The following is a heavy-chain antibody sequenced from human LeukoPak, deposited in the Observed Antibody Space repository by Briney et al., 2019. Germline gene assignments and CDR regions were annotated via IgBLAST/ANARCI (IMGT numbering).Heavy chain of an antibody. Sequence: GRSLRLSCAASGFTLCSYAMHWVRQAPGKGLEWVAVISYDGSNKYYADSVKGRFTLSRDNAKNTLYLQMNSLRAEDTAVYYCARAVFGVVDYCDYWGQGTLVTVSS. CDR3: ARAVFGVVDYCDY. CDR1: GFTLCSYA. J-gene: IGHJ4*02. D-gene: IGHD3-3*01. V-gene: IGHV3-30-3*01. CDR2: ISYDGSNK.